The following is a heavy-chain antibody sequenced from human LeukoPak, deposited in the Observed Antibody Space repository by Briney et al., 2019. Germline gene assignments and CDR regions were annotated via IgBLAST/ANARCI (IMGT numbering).Heavy chain of an antibody. CDR1: GDSVSSNSAA. J-gene: IGHJ4*02. CDR2: TYYRSKWYN. V-gene: IGHV6-1*01. CDR3: ARDSLDCSGGSCYLRSFDY. Sequence: QTLPLTCAISGDSVSSNSAAWNCIRQSPSRGLEWLGRTYYRSKWYNDYAVSVKSRITSNDYTSKNQFSLQLNSVTPEDTAVYYCARDSLDCSGGSCYLRSFDYRGAGNPGTVSS. D-gene: IGHD2-15*01.